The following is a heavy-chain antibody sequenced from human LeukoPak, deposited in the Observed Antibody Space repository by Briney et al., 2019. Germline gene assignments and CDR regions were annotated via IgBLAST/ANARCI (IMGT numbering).Heavy chain of an antibody. CDR1: GGSISSYY. CDR2: IYTSGST. V-gene: IGHV4-4*07. Sequence: PSETLSLTCTVSGGSISSYYWSWIRQPAGKGLEWIGRIYTSGSTNYNPSLKSRVTISVGTSKNQFSLKLSSVTAADTAVYYCARDLYSSSWSRRYYYYMDVWGKGTTVTVSS. J-gene: IGHJ6*03. CDR3: ARDLYSSSWSRRYYYYMDV. D-gene: IGHD6-13*01.